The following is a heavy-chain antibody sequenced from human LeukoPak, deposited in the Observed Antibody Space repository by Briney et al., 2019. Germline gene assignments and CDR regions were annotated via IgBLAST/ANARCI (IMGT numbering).Heavy chain of an antibody. D-gene: IGHD6-13*01. CDR3: ARESVELGYPFYGMDV. CDR2: IWYDGSNK. Sequence: GGSLRLSCAASGFTFSSYGMHWVRQAPGKGLEWVAVIWYDGSNKYYADSVKGRFTISRDNSKNTLYLQMNSLRAEDTAVYYCARESVELGYPFYGMDVWGQGTTVTVSS. J-gene: IGHJ6*02. V-gene: IGHV3-33*01. CDR1: GFTFSSYG.